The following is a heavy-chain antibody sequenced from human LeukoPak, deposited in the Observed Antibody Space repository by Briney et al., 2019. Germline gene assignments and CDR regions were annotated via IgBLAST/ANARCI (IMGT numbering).Heavy chain of an antibody. Sequence: GGSLRLSCAASGFTFSSYSMNWVRQAPGKGLEWVSSTSSSSSYIYYADSVKGRFTISRDNAKNSLYLQMNSLRAEDTAVYYCARVFGIAVAGTPDYWGQGTLVTVSS. CDR1: GFTFSSYS. CDR3: ARVFGIAVAGTPDY. V-gene: IGHV3-21*01. D-gene: IGHD6-19*01. J-gene: IGHJ4*02. CDR2: TSSSSSYI.